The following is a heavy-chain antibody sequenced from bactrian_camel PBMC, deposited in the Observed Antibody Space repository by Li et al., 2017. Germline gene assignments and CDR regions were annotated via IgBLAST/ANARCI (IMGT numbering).Heavy chain of an antibody. J-gene: IGHJ4*01. CDR2: IDSDGTT. Sequence: HVQLVESGGGAVQAGGSLRLRCEASSYTFRPYCMAWFRQIPGKEREGVAVIDSDGTTIYGDSVKGRFTISRDDAENTLSLQMNTLRPEDTAMYYCAADRRSDAACYPEAGTDSDYWGQGTQVTVS. D-gene: IGHD1*01. CDR1: SYTFRPYC. CDR3: AADRRSDAACYPEAGTDSDY. V-gene: IGHV3S9*01.